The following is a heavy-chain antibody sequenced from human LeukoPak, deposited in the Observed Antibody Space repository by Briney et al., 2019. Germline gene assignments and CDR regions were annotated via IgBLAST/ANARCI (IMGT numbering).Heavy chain of an antibody. J-gene: IGHJ4*02. CDR2: INPNSGGT. CDR1: GYTFTGYY. Sequence: ASVKASCKASGYTFTGYYIHWVRQAPGQGLEWMGWINPNSGGTNYAQKFQGRVTMTRDTSISTAYMELSRLTSDDTAVYYCARDSRPIFEWQQLGGDYWGQGTLVTVSS. CDR3: ARDSRPIFEWQQLGGDY. D-gene: IGHD6-13*01. V-gene: IGHV1-2*02.